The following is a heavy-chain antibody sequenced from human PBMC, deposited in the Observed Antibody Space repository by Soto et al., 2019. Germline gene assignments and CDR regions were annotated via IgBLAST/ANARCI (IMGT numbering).Heavy chain of an antibody. Sequence: EVRLAESGGGVSHPGGSLRLSCAVSGLDVKAIYMSWLRRAPGKGLEWVAGLYTFGEGYYADFAAGRFTIARHASENTLLLEMIDLKIEDTAIYYCARDKDFGDYTFDLWGQGTLVTVSS. J-gene: IGHJ4*02. V-gene: IGHV3-53*01. CDR2: LYTFGEG. D-gene: IGHD4-17*01. CDR3: ARDKDFGDYTFDL. CDR1: GLDVKAIY.